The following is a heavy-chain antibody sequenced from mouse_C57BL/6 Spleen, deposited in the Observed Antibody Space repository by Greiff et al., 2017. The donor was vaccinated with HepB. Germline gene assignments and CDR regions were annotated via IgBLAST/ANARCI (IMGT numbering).Heavy chain of an antibody. CDR3: ARYYGSSFDY. D-gene: IGHD1-1*01. V-gene: IGHV1-52*01. Sequence: VQLQQPGAELVRPGSSVKLSCKASGYTFTSYWMHWVKQRPIQGLECIGNIDPSDSETHYNQKFKDKATLTVDKSSSTAYMQLSSLTSEDSAVYYCARYYGSSFDYWGQGTTLTVSS. CDR2: IDPSDSET. J-gene: IGHJ2*01. CDR1: GYTFTSYW.